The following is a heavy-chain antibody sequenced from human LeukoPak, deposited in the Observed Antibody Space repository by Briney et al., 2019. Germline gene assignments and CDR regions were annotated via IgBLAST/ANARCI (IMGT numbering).Heavy chain of an antibody. V-gene: IGHV4-34*01. CDR2: INHSGST. J-gene: IGHJ5*02. D-gene: IGHD6-19*01. Sequence: PSETLSLTCAVYGGSFSGYYWSWIRQPPGKGLEWIGEINHSGSTNYNPSLKSRVTISVDTSKNQFSLKLSSVTAADTAVYYCARSSGWPRDWFDPWGQGTLVTVSS. CDR1: GGSFSGYY. CDR3: ARSSGWPRDWFDP.